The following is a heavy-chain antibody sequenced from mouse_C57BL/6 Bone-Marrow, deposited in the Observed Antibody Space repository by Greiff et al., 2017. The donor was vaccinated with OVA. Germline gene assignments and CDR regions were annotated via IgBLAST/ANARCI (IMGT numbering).Heavy chain of an antibody. J-gene: IGHJ3*01. CDR2: IWSGGST. CDR3: ASYYYGSPWFAY. V-gene: IGHV2-2*01. CDR1: GFSLTSYG. D-gene: IGHD1-1*01. Sequence: VKLKESGPGLVQPSQSLSITCTVSGFSLTSYGVHWVRQSPGKGLEWLGVIWSGGSTDYNAAFISRLSISKDNSKSQVFFKMNSLQADDTAIYYCASYYYGSPWFAYWGQGTLVTVSA.